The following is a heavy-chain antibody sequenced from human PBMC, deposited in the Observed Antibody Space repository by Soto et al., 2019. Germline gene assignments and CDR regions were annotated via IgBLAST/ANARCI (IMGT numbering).Heavy chain of an antibody. CDR1: GGSISSGGSS. Sequence: QLQLQESGSGLVKPSQTLSLTCAVSGGSISSGGSSWSWIRQPPGKGLEWIGYIYHSGSTYYNPSLKSRVTISVDRSKNQFSLKLSSVTAADTAVYYCARLCSGWGIDYWGQGTLVTVSS. V-gene: IGHV4-30-2*01. D-gene: IGHD6-19*01. CDR3: ARLCSGWGIDY. CDR2: IYHSGST. J-gene: IGHJ4*02.